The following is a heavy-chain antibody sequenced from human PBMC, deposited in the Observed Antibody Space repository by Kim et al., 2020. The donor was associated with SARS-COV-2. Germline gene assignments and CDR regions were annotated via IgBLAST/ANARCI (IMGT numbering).Heavy chain of an antibody. CDR3: AKAGMYGSGSYYYYYGMDV. CDR2: ISGSGGST. V-gene: IGHV3-23*01. CDR1: GFTFSSYA. Sequence: GGSLRLSCAASGFTFSSYAMSWVRQAPGKGLEWVSAISGSGGSTYYGDSVKGRFTISRDNSKNTLYLQMNSLRAEDTAVYYCAKAGMYGSGSYYYYYGMDVWGQGTTVTVSS. D-gene: IGHD3-10*01. J-gene: IGHJ6*02.